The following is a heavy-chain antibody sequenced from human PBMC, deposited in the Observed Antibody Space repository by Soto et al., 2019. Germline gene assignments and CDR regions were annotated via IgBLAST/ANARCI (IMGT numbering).Heavy chain of an antibody. V-gene: IGHV3-74*01. CDR1: GFTFSSYW. Sequence: PGGSLRLSCSASGFTFSSYWMHWVRQAPGKGLVWVSRINSDGSSTSYADSVKGRFTISRDNAKNTLHLQMNSLRAEDTAVYYCARDYERIRFPPRVSYYYNMDVWGKGTTVTVSS. J-gene: IGHJ6*03. CDR2: INSDGSST. CDR3: ARDYERIRFPPRVSYYYNMDV. D-gene: IGHD3-3*01.